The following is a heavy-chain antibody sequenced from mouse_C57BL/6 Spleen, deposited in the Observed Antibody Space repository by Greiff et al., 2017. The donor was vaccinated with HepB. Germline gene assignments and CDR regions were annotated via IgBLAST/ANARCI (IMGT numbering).Heavy chain of an antibody. CDR1: GYTFTDYE. CDR2: IDPETGGT. CDR3: TRSEDWEGFAY. Sequence: QVQLQQSGAELVRPGASVTLSCKASGYTFTDYEMHWVKQTPVQGLEWIGAIDPETGGTAYNQKFKGKAILTADKSSSTAYMELRSLTSEDSAVYYCTRSEDWEGFAYWGQGTLVTVSA. D-gene: IGHD4-1*01. J-gene: IGHJ3*01. V-gene: IGHV1-15*01.